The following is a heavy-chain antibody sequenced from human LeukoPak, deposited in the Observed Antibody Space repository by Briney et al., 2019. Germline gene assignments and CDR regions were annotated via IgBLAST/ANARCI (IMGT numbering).Heavy chain of an antibody. D-gene: IGHD1-14*01. CDR2: INPSGGST. J-gene: IGHJ6*03. CDR3: AKDRGTLGDYYYMDV. CDR1: GYTFSSYY. Sequence: ASVKVSCKASGYTFSSYYMHWVRQAPGQGLEWMGIINPSGGSTSYAQKFQGRVTMTRDMSTSTVYMELSSLRSEDTAVYYCAKDRGTLGDYYYMDVWGKGTTVTISS. V-gene: IGHV1-46*01.